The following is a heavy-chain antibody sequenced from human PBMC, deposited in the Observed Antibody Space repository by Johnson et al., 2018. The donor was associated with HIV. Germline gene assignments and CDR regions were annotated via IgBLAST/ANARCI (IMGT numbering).Heavy chain of an antibody. CDR1: GFTFSSYG. Sequence: QVQLVESGGGVVQPGGSLRLSCAASGFTFSSYGMHWVRQAPGKGLEWVAFIRYDGSNKYYADSVTGRFTISRDNSKNTLYLQMNSLRAEDTALYYCAKDISVAVLYDAFDIWGQGTMVTVSS. J-gene: IGHJ3*02. V-gene: IGHV3-30*02. CDR2: IRYDGSNK. CDR3: AKDISVAVLYDAFDI. D-gene: IGHD6-19*01.